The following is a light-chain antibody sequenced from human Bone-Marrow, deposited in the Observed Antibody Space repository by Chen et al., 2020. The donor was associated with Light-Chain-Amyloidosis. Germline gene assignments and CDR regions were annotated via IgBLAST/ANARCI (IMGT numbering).Light chain of an antibody. CDR2: DVS. CDR3: CSYAGSNYV. V-gene: IGLV2-11*01. J-gene: IGLJ1*01. Sequence: QSALTQPRSVSGSPGQSVTISCPGTSSDVGGYNYVSWYQQHPDKAPKLMIYDVSKRPSGVPDRFSGSKSGNTASLTISGLQAEDEADYSCCSYAGSNYVFGTGTKVTVL. CDR1: SSDVGGYNY.